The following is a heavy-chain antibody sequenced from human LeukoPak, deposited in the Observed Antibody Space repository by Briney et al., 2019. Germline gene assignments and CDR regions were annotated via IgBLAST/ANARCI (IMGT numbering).Heavy chain of an antibody. CDR1: GFTFSSYA. Sequence: GGSLRLSCAASGFTFSSYAMSWVRQAPGKGLEWVSAISGSGGSTYYADSVKGRFTISRDNSKDTVYLQMNSLRAEDTAVYYCARKSQDDAFDIWGQGTMVTVSS. V-gene: IGHV3-23*01. CDR2: ISGSGGST. CDR3: ARKSQDDAFDI. J-gene: IGHJ3*02.